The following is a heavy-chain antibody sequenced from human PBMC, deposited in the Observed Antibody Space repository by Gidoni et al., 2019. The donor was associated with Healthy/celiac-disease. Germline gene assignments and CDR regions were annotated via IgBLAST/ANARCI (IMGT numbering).Heavy chain of an antibody. CDR3: ARGRVATIRYLDY. CDR1: GGSFSGYS. D-gene: IGHD5-12*01. J-gene: IGHJ4*02. CDR2: INHSGST. Sequence: QVQLQQWGAGLLKPSETLSLTCAVYGGSFSGYSWSWIRQPPGKGLEWIGEINHSGSTNYNPSLKSRVTISVDTSKNQFSLKLSSVTAADTAVYYCARGRVATIRYLDYWGQGTLVTVSS. V-gene: IGHV4-34*01.